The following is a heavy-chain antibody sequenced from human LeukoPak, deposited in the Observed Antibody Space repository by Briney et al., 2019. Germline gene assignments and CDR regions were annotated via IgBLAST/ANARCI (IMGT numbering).Heavy chain of an antibody. J-gene: IGHJ4*02. CDR3: AREFGQYGYGYWFDY. D-gene: IGHD5-18*01. CDR2: INHSGST. CDR1: GGSFSGYY. V-gene: IGHV4-34*01. Sequence: PSETLSLTCAVYGGSFSGYYWSWIRQPPGKGLEWIGEINHSGSTNYNPSLKSRVTISVDTSKNQFSLKLSSVTAADTAVYYCAREFGQYGYGYWFDYWGQGTLVTVSS.